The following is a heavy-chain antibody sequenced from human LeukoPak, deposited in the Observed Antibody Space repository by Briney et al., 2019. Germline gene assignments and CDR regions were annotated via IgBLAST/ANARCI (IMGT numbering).Heavy chain of an antibody. J-gene: IGHJ3*02. CDR1: GFTFSSYD. CDR2: ISDSGGST. Sequence: GGSLRLSCAVSGFTFSSYDMSWIRQAPGKGLEWVADISDSGGSTYNAYSVKRRITISRDNSKNTLYFQMNSLRAEDTAVYYWAKEHGASSWYEDAFDIWGQGTMVTVSS. CDR3: AKEHGASSWYEDAFDI. V-gene: IGHV3-23*01. D-gene: IGHD6-13*01.